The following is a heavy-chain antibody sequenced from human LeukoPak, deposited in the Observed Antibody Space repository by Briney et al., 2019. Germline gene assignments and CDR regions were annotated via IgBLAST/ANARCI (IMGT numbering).Heavy chain of an antibody. CDR1: GFTFSSYA. J-gene: IGHJ4*02. Sequence: PGGSLRLSCVASGFTFSSYAMSWVRQAPGKGLEWVSAISGSGGSTYYADSVKGRFTISRDNSKNTLYLQMNSLRAEDTAVYYCAKDRGGYFDWWKYFDYWGQGTLVTVSS. D-gene: IGHD3-9*01. CDR3: AKDRGGYFDWWKYFDY. V-gene: IGHV3-23*01. CDR2: ISGSGGST.